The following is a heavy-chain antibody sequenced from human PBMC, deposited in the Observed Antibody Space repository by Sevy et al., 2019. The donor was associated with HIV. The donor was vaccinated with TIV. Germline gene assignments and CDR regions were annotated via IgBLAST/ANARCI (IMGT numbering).Heavy chain of an antibody. CDR1: GFTFSSYS. V-gene: IGHV3-48*02. D-gene: IGHD3-3*01. Sequence: GGSLRLSCAASGFTFSSYSMNWVRQAPGKGLEWVSYISSSSSTIYYADSVKGRFTISRDNAKNSLYLQMNSLRDKDTAVYYCARHGGSGSDYWGQGTLVTVSS. J-gene: IGHJ4*02. CDR3: ARHGGSGSDY. CDR2: ISSSSSTI.